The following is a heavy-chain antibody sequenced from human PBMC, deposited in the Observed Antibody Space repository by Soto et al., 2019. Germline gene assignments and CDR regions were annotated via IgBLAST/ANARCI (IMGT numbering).Heavy chain of an antibody. CDR2: IYPGDSDT. CDR1: GYSCTRYW. J-gene: IGHJ4*02. D-gene: IGHD2-2*01. CDR3: ARQGYQDEYFDY. Sequence: ESLKISCQGSGYSCTRYWIGWVRQMPGKGLEWMGIIYPGDSDTRYSPSFQGQVTISADKSISIAYLQWSSLKASDTAMYYCARQGYQDEYFDYWGQGTLVTVSS. V-gene: IGHV5-51*01.